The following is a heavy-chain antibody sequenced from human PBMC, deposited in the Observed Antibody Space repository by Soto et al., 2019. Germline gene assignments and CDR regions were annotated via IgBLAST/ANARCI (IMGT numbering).Heavy chain of an antibody. J-gene: IGHJ4*02. V-gene: IGHV3-48*03. CDR3: AREVGYCSGGSCYFDY. Sequence: GGSLRLSCAASGFTFSSYEMNWVRQAPGKGLEWVSYISSSGSTIYYADSVKGRFTISRDNAKNSLYLQMNSLRAEDTAVYYCAREVGYCSGGSCYFDYWGRGTLVTVSS. CDR1: GFTFSSYE. D-gene: IGHD2-15*01. CDR2: ISSSGSTI.